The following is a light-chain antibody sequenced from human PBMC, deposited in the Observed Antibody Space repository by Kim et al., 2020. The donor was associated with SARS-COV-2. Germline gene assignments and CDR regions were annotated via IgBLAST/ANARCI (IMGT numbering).Light chain of an antibody. CDR1: KLDNKY. J-gene: IGLJ2*01. CDR2: QDA. V-gene: IGLV3-1*01. Sequence: VSPGQTATITCSGDKLDNKYVSWYQQKPGQSPVLVIYQDAKRPSGIPVRFSGSISGNTATLTITGTQAMDEADYYCQAWDSNTGIFGRGTQLTVL. CDR3: QAWDSNTGI.